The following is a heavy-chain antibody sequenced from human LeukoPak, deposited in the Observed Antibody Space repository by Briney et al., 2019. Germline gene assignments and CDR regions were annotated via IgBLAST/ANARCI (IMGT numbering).Heavy chain of an antibody. V-gene: IGHV3-23*01. CDR1: GGSISSSSYY. D-gene: IGHD5-12*01. Sequence: ETLSLTCTVSGGSISSSSYYWGWIRQPPGKGLEWVSAMNNGPGATFYRDSMRGRFTISRDDSKSTLYLQMNSLRAEDTGTYYCAKTHYDLLDVWGQGTTVTVSS. CDR3: AKTHYDLLDV. J-gene: IGHJ6*02. CDR2: MNNGPGAT.